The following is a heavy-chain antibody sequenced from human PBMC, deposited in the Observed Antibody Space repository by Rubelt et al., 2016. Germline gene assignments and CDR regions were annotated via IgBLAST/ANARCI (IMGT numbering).Heavy chain of an antibody. D-gene: IGHD3-9*01. CDR1: GGSIINYY. J-gene: IGHJ3*02. CDR2: IYHTGST. CDR3: ARAEYSSDDPGYYHAFDI. V-gene: IGHV4-59*01. Sequence: QVQLQESGPGLVKPSETLSLNCAVSGGSIINYYWSWIRQPPGKALEWIGYIYHTGSTNYNPSLKSRVSMSVDTSRNQLSLNLDSDAAAETALYYCARAEYSSDDPGYYHAFDIWGRGTMVVVSS.